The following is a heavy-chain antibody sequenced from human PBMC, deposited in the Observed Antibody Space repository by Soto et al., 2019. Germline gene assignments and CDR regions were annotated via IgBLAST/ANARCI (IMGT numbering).Heavy chain of an antibody. CDR3: ARSRNGWTHEYYFDY. CDR1: GGSISSYY. V-gene: IGHV4-59*08. Sequence: SETLSLTCTVSGGSISSYYWSWIRQPPGKGLEWIGYIYYSGRTNYNPSLKSRVTISVDTSKNQFSLKLSSVTAADTAVYYCARSRNGWTHEYYFDYWGQGTLVTVSS. D-gene: IGHD6-19*01. J-gene: IGHJ4*02. CDR2: IYYSGRT.